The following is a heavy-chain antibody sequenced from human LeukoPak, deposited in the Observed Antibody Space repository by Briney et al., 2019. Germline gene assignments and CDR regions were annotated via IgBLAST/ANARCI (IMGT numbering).Heavy chain of an antibody. CDR1: GGSISSGGYY. V-gene: IGHV4-30-4*08. CDR3: ARDRVVPKYYYYYGMDV. D-gene: IGHD3-10*01. J-gene: IGHJ6*02. Sequence: SETLSLTCTVSGGSISSGGYYWSWIRQHPGKGLEWIGYIYYSGSTYYNPSLKSRVTISVDTSKNQFSLKLSSVTAADTAVYYCARDRVVPKYYYYYGMDVWGQGTTVTVSS. CDR2: IYYSGST.